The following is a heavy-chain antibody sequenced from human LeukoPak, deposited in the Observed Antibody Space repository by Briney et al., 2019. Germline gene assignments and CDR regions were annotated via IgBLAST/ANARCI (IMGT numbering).Heavy chain of an antibody. CDR1: GYNFRSYG. Sequence: GASVKVSCKASGYNFRSYGIGWVQQAPRQGLKWMGWITAGNGNTNYAQKVQGRVTMTTDTSTSTAYMELRSLRSDDTAVYFCARDLARGYSYGYNAFDIWGQGTMVTVSS. D-gene: IGHD5-18*01. J-gene: IGHJ3*02. V-gene: IGHV1-18*01. CDR3: ARDLARGYSYGYNAFDI. CDR2: ITAGNGNT.